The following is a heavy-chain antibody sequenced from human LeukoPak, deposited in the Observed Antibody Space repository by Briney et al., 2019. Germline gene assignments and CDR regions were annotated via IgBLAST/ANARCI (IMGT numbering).Heavy chain of an antibody. D-gene: IGHD3-3*01. Sequence: GGSLRLSCAASGFTFSSYAMSWVRQAPGKGLEWVSSISSSSSYIYYADSVKGRFTISRDNAKNSLYLQMNSLRAEDTAVYYCARGPPFWSGFPLPYYYFDYWGQGTLVTVSS. CDR1: GFTFSSYA. V-gene: IGHV3-21*01. J-gene: IGHJ4*02. CDR3: ARGPPFWSGFPLPYYYFDY. CDR2: ISSSSSYI.